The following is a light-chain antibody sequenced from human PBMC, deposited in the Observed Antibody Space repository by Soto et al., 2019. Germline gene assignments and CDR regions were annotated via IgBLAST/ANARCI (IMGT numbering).Light chain of an antibody. V-gene: IGLV2-14*01. CDR3: NSYTSKYTGV. CDR1: SSDVGGYNY. Sequence: QSALTQPASVSGSPGQSITISCTGTSSDVGGYNYVSWYQQHPGKAPKLIIYEVSNRPSGVSNRFSGSKSGNTASLTISGLQDEDEADYYCNSYTSKYTGVFGTGTKVTVL. J-gene: IGLJ1*01. CDR2: EVS.